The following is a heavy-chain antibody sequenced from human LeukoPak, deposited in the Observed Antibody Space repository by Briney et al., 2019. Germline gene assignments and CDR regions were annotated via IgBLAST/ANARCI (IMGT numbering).Heavy chain of an antibody. J-gene: IGHJ4*02. CDR2: IYVSGST. D-gene: IGHD5-12*01. Sequence: SETLSLTCTVSGDSLDRHYWSWIRHPAGGGLEWIGRIYVSGSTTHNPSLTGRVPMSVDASKNQFSLKLRSVTAADTAVYYCARFTYGGYSLDSWGQGTLVVVSS. CDR3: ARFTYGGYSLDS. V-gene: IGHV4-4*07. CDR1: GDSLDRHY.